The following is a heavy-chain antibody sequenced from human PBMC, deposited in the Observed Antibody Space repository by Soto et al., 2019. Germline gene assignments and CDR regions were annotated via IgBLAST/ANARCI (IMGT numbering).Heavy chain of an antibody. D-gene: IGHD5-18*01. CDR3: ARALPSYVDTAMAHDY. V-gene: IGHV4-31*03. CDR2: IYYSGST. Sequence: SETLSLTCTVSGGSISSLGYYWSWIRQHPGKGLEWIGYIYYSGSTYYNPSLKSRVTISVDTSKNQFSLKLSSVTAADTAVYYCARALPSYVDTAMAHDYWGQGTLVTVSS. J-gene: IGHJ4*02. CDR1: GGSISSLGYY.